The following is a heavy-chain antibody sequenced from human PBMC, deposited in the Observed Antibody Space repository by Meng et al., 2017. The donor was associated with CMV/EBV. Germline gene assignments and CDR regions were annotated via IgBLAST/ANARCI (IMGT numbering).Heavy chain of an antibody. D-gene: IGHD6-13*01. Sequence: SVKVSCKASGGTFSSYAISWVRQAPGQGLEWMGGIIPIFGTANYAQKFQGRVTITTDESTSTAYMELSSLRSEDTAVYYCARDRGYSSSWRRGYYGMDVWGQGTTVTVSS. CDR1: GGTFSSYA. J-gene: IGHJ6*02. V-gene: IGHV1-69*05. CDR2: IIPIFGTA. CDR3: ARDRGYSSSWRRGYYGMDV.